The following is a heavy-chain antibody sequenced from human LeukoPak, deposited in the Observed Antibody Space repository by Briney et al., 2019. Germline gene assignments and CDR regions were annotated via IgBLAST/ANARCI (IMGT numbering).Heavy chain of an antibody. D-gene: IGHD3-22*01. CDR2: SIPIFSRA. J-gene: IGHJ3*02. V-gene: IGHV1-69*13. CDR1: GTTFGFSA. Sequence: SVKVSCKVSGTTFGFSAIGWVRQAPGQGLEWMGGSIPIFSRADYAQRFQDRITITWDESTGTDYMELRSLTFDDTAVYYCARVGPPRRDHYYPSSGDYLPIFEIWGHGTMVTVSS. CDR3: ARVGPPRRDHYYPSSGDYLPIFEI.